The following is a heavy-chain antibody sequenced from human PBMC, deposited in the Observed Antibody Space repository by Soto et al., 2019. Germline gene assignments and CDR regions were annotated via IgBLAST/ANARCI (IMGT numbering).Heavy chain of an antibody. J-gene: IGHJ4*02. Sequence: QVQLQESGPGLVKPSQTLSLTCTVSGTSLSRGDYYWSWIRQPPGKGLEWIGYIYYSGSTYSNPSLENRVAMSIDTSKNQFSLRLSSVTAADSAVYFCARDLGSEQWFFDNWGQGILVTVSS. CDR2: IYYSGST. CDR1: GTSLSRGDYY. CDR3: ARDLGSEQWFFDN. D-gene: IGHD6-19*01. V-gene: IGHV4-30-4*01.